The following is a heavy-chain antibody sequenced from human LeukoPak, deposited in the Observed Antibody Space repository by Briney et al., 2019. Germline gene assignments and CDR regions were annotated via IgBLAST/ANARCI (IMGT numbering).Heavy chain of an antibody. CDR2: INPNSGGT. CDR1: GFTFTGYY. Sequence: SVKVSCKASGFTFTGYYMHWVRQAPGQGLEWMGRINPNSGGTNYAQKFQGRVTMTRDTSISTAYMELSRLRSDDTAVYYCARVRAAGIFDYWGPGTLVTVSS. V-gene: IGHV1-2*06. J-gene: IGHJ4*02. CDR3: ARVRAAGIFDY. D-gene: IGHD6-13*01.